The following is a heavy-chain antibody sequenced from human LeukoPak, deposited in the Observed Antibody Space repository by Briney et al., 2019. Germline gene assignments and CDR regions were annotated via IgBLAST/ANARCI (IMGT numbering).Heavy chain of an antibody. V-gene: IGHV4-30-4*08. CDR2: IYYSGST. CDR1: GGSISSGDYY. D-gene: IGHD6-6*01. CDR3: ARDQEEQLVHAFDI. Sequence: SQTLSLTCTVSGGSISSGDYYWSWIRQPPGKGLEWIGYIYYSGSTYYNPSLKSRVTISVDTSKDQFSLKLSPVTAADTAVYYCARDQEEQLVHAFDIWGQGTMVTVSS. J-gene: IGHJ3*02.